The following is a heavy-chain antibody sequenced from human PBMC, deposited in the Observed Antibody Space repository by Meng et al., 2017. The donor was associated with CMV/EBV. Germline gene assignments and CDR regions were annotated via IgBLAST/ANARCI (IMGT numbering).Heavy chain of an antibody. CDR2: IRYDGSNK. CDR3: AKDYSPYCSSTSCYGYFDY. Sequence: GESLKISCAASGFTFSSYGMHWVRQAPGKGLEWVAFIRYDGSNKYYADSVKGRFTISRDNSKNTLYLQMNSLRAEDTAVYYCAKDYSPYCSSTSCYGYFDYWGQGTLVTAPQ. J-gene: IGHJ4*02. V-gene: IGHV3-30*02. CDR1: GFTFSSYG. D-gene: IGHD2-2*01.